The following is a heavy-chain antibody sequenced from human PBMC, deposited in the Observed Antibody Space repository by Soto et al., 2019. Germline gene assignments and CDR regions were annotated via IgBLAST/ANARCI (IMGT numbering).Heavy chain of an antibody. CDR2: ISGSGGST. Sequence: PGGSLRLSCAASGFTFSSYAMSWVRQAPGKGLEWVSAISGSGGSTYYADSVKGRFTISRDNSKNTLYLQMNSLRAEDTAVYYCAKDSGSYCSGGSCYVVYWGQGTLVTVS. D-gene: IGHD2-15*01. J-gene: IGHJ4*02. CDR3: AKDSGSYCSGGSCYVVY. CDR1: GFTFSSYA. V-gene: IGHV3-23*01.